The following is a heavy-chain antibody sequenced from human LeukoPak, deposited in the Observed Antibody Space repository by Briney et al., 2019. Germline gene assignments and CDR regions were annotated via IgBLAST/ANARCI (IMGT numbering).Heavy chain of an antibody. Sequence: SETLSLTCTVSGGSISSSSYYWGWIRQPPGKGLEWIGSIYYSGSTYYNPSLKSRVTISVDTSKNQFSLKLSSVTAADTAVYYCAREGDYDSSADAFDIWGQGTMVTVSS. J-gene: IGHJ3*02. D-gene: IGHD3-22*01. CDR2: IYYSGST. V-gene: IGHV4-39*02. CDR1: GGSISSSSYY. CDR3: AREGDYDSSADAFDI.